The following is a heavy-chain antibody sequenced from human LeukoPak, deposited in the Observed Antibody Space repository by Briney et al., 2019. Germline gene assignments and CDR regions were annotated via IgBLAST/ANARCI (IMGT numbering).Heavy chain of an antibody. CDR3: AKDKTTVSYYYYYYMDV. V-gene: IGHV3-23*01. CDR2: ISGSGGST. Sequence: PGGSLRLSCAASGFTFSSYAMSWVRQAPGKGLEGVSAISGSGGSTYYADSVKGRFTISRDNSKNTLYLQMNSLRAEDTAVYYCAKDKTTVSYYYYYYMDVWAKGPRSPSP. J-gene: IGHJ6*03. D-gene: IGHD4-11*01. CDR1: GFTFSSYA.